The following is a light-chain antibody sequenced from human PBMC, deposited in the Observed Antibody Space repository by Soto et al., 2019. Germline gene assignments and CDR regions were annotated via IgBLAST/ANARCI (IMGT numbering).Light chain of an antibody. CDR1: QTITSVY. J-gene: IGKJ2*01. CDR2: GTS. V-gene: IGKV3-20*01. CDR3: QHYVCALWGS. Sequence: DIVLTQSPGTLSLSPGERATLSCRASQTITSVYFAWYNQKPGQPPRLLIYGTSSRATGIPDRFTGSGCVRDFTLTISTVWPVEFGVSYCQHYVCALWGSFGKGTKLASK.